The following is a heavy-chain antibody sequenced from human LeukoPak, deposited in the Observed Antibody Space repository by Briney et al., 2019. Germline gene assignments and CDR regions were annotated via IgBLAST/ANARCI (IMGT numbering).Heavy chain of an antibody. V-gene: IGHV3-30*18. CDR3: AKLAYCGGDCYSRDLEIFDY. Sequence: PGRSLRLSCAASGFTFSSYGVHWVRQAPGKGLEWVAVISYDGSNKYYADSVKGRFTISRDNSKNTLYLQMNSLRAEDTAVYYCAKLAYCGGDCYSRDLEIFDYWGQGTLVTVSS. CDR1: GFTFSSYG. J-gene: IGHJ4*02. CDR2: ISYDGSNK. D-gene: IGHD2-21*02.